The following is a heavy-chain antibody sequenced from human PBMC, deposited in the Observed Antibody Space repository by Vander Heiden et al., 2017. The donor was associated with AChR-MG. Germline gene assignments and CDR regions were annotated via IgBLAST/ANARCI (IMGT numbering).Heavy chain of an antibody. CDR1: GYTFTGDY. Sequence: QVQLVQSGAEVKKPGASVKVSCKASGYTFTGDYMHWVRQAPGQGLEWMGWINPNSGATNYAQKFQGRVTMTRDTSISTAYMELSRLRSDDTAMYYCTRELLSLDPWGQGTLVTVSS. J-gene: IGHJ5*02. D-gene: IGHD1-26*01. CDR2: INPNSGAT. V-gene: IGHV1-2*02. CDR3: TRELLSLDP.